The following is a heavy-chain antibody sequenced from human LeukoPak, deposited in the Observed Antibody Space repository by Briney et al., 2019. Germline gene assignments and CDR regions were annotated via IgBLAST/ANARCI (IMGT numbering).Heavy chain of an antibody. D-gene: IGHD1-1*01. CDR1: GFRFSGHW. Sequence: GGSLRLSCTASGFRFSGHWIHWVRQPPGMGLVWVSRINERGTDSMYAESVKGRFTISRDNSKNTLYLQMNSLRAEDTAVYYCAKAFRQLERRRRPFYYYYMDVWGKGTTVTVSS. J-gene: IGHJ6*03. V-gene: IGHV3-74*03. CDR2: INERGTDS. CDR3: AKAFRQLERRRRPFYYYYMDV.